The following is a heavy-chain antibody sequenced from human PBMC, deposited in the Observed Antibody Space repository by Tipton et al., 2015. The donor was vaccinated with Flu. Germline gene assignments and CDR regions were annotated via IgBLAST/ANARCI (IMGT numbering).Heavy chain of an antibody. J-gene: IGHJ6*02. V-gene: IGHV3-23*01. D-gene: IGHD2-21*02. CDR2: ISGSGGST. CDR3: AKPGFCGGDCWTFYQYTMDV. Sequence: SLRLSCATSGFTFSSYAMSWVRQAPGKGLEWVSAISGSGGSTYYADSVRGRFTISRDNSKNTLYLQMNSLRAEDTAIYYCAKPGFCGGDCWTFYQYTMDVWGQGTTVTVSS. CDR1: GFTFSSYA.